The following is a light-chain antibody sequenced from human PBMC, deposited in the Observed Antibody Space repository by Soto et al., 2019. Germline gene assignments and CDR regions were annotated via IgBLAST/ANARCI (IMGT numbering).Light chain of an antibody. V-gene: IGKV1-5*03. Sequence: QLKQSPSTLSASVGDRVTITCRARQGFXSWLAWYQAKPGNAPKLLXVKATILQRGGPSRFGGSGSGTEFTLTISSLQPEDFANYYFQQYKSVSGTFGQGTKVDIK. J-gene: IGKJ1*01. CDR3: QQYKSVSGT. CDR1: QGFXSW. CDR2: KAT.